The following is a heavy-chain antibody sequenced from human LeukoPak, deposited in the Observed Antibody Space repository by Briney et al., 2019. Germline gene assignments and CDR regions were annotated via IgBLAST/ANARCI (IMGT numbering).Heavy chain of an antibody. CDR1: GFTFSSYS. CDR3: AKMGPNVLRYLEDAFDI. Sequence: GGSLRLSCAASGFTFSSYSMLWVRQAPGKGLEWVSYISSSSSTIYYADSVKGRFTVSRDNSKNTLYLQMNSLRAEDTAVYYCAKMGPNVLRYLEDAFDIWGQGTMVTVSS. V-gene: IGHV3-48*01. D-gene: IGHD3-3*01. CDR2: ISSSSSTI. J-gene: IGHJ3*02.